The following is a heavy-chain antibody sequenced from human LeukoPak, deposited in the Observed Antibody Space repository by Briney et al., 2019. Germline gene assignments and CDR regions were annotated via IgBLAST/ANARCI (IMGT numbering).Heavy chain of an antibody. CDR3: AKGGSAWLYFDY. D-gene: IGHD3-10*01. Sequence: GGSLRLSCAASGFTFSTYAMSWVRQAPGKGLEWVSGISGSGTSTYYADSVKGRFTISRDNSKNTLYLQMNSLRAEGTALYYCAKGGSAWLYFDYWGQGTLVTVSS. CDR2: ISGSGTST. J-gene: IGHJ4*02. V-gene: IGHV3-23*01. CDR1: GFTFSTYA.